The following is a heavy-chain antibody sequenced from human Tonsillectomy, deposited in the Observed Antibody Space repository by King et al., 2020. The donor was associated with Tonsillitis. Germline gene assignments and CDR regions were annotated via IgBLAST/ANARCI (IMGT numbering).Heavy chain of an antibody. J-gene: IGHJ3*02. CDR2: IKRDGSQI. Sequence: VQLVESGGGLVQPGGSLRLSCVASGFTFSNSWMTWVRQAPGKGLEWVANIKRDGSQINYLDSVKGRFTISRDNAENSLYLQMSSLRAEDTAVYYCARDLNPHFEGSHYYYDAVDIWGQGTMVTVSA. V-gene: IGHV3-7*05. CDR3: ARDLNPHFEGSHYYYDAVDI. CDR1: GFTFSNSW. D-gene: IGHD3-22*01.